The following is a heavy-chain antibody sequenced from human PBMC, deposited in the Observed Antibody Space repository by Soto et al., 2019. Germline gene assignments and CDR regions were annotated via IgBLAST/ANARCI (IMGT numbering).Heavy chain of an antibody. D-gene: IGHD6-19*01. CDR1: GGSISNYY. J-gene: IGHJ4*02. CDR2: IYYSGST. Sequence: SETLSLTCTVSGGSISNYYLSWIRQPPGKGLEWIGYIYYSGSTHYIPSLESRVTISVDTSKNLFSLRLSSVTAADTAVYYCARHIPMAGTVFDYWGQGTLVTVSS. V-gene: IGHV4-59*08. CDR3: ARHIPMAGTVFDY.